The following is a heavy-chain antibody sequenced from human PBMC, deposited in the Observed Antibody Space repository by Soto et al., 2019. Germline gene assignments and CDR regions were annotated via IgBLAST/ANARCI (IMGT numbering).Heavy chain of an antibody. CDR2: ISGSGGST. V-gene: IGHV3-23*01. CDR1: GFTFSSYA. Sequence: GGSLRLSCAASGFTFSSYAMSWVRQAPGKGLEWVSAISGSGGSTYYADSVKGRSTISRDNSKNTLYLQMNSLRAEDTAVYYCAKDEYSNFSYYYYYYGMDVWGQGTTVTVSS. J-gene: IGHJ6*02. CDR3: AKDEYSNFSYYYYYYGMDV. D-gene: IGHD4-4*01.